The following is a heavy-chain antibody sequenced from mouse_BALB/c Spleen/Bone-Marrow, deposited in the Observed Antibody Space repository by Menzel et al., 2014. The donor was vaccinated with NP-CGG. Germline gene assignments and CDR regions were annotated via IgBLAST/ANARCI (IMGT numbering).Heavy chain of an antibody. CDR1: GFSLASYG. J-gene: IGHJ1*01. V-gene: IGHV2-2*01. Sequence: VMLVESGPGLVQPSQSLSITCTVSGFSLASYGVHWVRQSPGKXXEWLGVIWSGGSTDYNAAFISRLSISKDNSKSQVFFKMNSRQADDTAIYYCARNYYGSSYWYFDVWGAGTTVTVSS. CDR3: ARNYYGSSYWYFDV. CDR2: IWSGGST. D-gene: IGHD1-1*01.